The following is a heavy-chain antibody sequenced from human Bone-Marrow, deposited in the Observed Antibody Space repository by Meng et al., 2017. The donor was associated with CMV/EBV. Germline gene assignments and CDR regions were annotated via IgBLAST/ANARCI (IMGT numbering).Heavy chain of an antibody. CDR3: ARGIAARPGWFDP. CDR2: IYYSGST. V-gene: IGHV4-39*07. J-gene: IGHJ5*02. D-gene: IGHD6-6*01. Sequence: LDLKESGPGLGMPSGTLSLTCTVSGGSISSSSYYWGWIRQPPGKGLEWIGSIYYSGSTYYNPSLKSRVTISVDTSKNQFSLKLSSVTAADTAVYYCARGIAARPGWFDPWGQGTLVTVSS. CDR1: GGSISSSSYY.